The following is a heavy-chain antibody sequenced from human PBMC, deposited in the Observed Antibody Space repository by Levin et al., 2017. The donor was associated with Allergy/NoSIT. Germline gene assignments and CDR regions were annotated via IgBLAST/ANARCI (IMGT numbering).Heavy chain of an antibody. CDR3: ATGGLGRYFHILTGPRTYYFDY. CDR1: GGTFSSYA. V-gene: IGHV1-69*01. Sequence: GGSLRLSCKASGGTFSSYAISWVRQAPGQGLEWMGGIIPIFGTANYAQKFQGRVTITADESTSTAYMELSSLRSEDTAVYYCATGGLGRYFHILTGPRTYYFDYWGQGTLVTVSS. D-gene: IGHD3-9*01. CDR2: IIPIFGTA. J-gene: IGHJ4*02.